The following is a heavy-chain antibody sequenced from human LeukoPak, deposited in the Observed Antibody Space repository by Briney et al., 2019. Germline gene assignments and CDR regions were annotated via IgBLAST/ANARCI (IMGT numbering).Heavy chain of an antibody. V-gene: IGHV4-34*01. Sequence: SETLSLTCAVYGGSFSGYYWSWIRQPPGKGLEWIGEINHSGSTNYNPSLKSRVTISVDTSKNQFSLKLSSVTAADTAVYYCARGNTGGTLLWFGEVSEPPRMDVWGQGTTVTVSS. CDR2: INHSGST. D-gene: IGHD3-10*01. J-gene: IGHJ6*02. CDR1: GGSFSGYY. CDR3: ARGNTGGTLLWFGEVSEPPRMDV.